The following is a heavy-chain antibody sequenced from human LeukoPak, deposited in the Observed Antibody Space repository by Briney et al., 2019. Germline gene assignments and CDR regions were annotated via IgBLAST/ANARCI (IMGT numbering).Heavy chain of an antibody. V-gene: IGHV3-30*18. Sequence: GGSLRLSCAASGFTFSSYGMHWVRQAPGKGLEWVAVISYDGSNKYYADSVKGRFTISRDNSKNTPYLQMNSLRAEDTAVYYCAKVTSGWYYYYGMDVWGQGTTVTVSS. CDR1: GFTFSSYG. CDR2: ISYDGSNK. J-gene: IGHJ6*02. CDR3: AKVTSGWYYYYGMDV. D-gene: IGHD6-19*01.